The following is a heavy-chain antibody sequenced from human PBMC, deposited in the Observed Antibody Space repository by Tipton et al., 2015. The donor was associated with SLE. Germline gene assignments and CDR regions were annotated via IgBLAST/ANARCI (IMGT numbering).Heavy chain of an antibody. CDR1: GFTFSNYG. J-gene: IGHJ4*02. V-gene: IGHV3-30*02. Sequence: SLRLSCAASGFTFSNYGFHWVRQAPGKGLEWVAFIRSDENSKYYAHSVKGRFTISRDNSKNTLYLQMNSLRAEDTAVYYCAKERAETVFDYWGQGTPVTVSS. CDR3: AKERAETVFDY. CDR2: IRSDENSK. D-gene: IGHD4-11*01.